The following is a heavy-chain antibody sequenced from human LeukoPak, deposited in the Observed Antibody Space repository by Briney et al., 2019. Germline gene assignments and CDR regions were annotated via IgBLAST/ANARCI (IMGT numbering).Heavy chain of an antibody. V-gene: IGHV3-48*02. CDR1: GFTFSSYS. Sequence: GGSLRFSCAASGFTFSSYSMNWVRQAPGKGLEWVSYISSSSSTIYYADSVKGRFTISRDNAKNSLYLQMNSLRDEDTAVYYCAKDPPGRGVIISTLDYWGQGTLVTVSS. CDR3: AKDPPGRGVIISTLDY. CDR2: ISSSSSTI. D-gene: IGHD3-10*01. J-gene: IGHJ4*02.